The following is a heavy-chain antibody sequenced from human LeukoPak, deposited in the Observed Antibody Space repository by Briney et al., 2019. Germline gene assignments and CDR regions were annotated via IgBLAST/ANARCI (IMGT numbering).Heavy chain of an antibody. CDR2: IYYSGST. D-gene: IGHD6-19*01. Sequence: PSETLSLTCTVSGGSISSYYWSWIRQPPGKGLEWIGYIYYSGSTNYNPSLKSRVTISVDTSKNQFSLKLTSVTAAGTAVYYCARGTIAVAGVFDCWGQGTLVSVSS. V-gene: IGHV4-59*01. CDR3: ARGTIAVAGVFDC. CDR1: GGSISSYY. J-gene: IGHJ4*02.